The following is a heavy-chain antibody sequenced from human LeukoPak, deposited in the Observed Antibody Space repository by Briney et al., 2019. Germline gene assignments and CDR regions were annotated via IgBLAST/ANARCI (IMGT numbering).Heavy chain of an antibody. CDR1: GGSFSDYF. J-gene: IGHJ2*01. CDR2: INHSGST. Sequence: SETLSHTRAVYGGSFSDYFWSWIRPPPGKGLEWIGEINHSGSTNYNPTLKSRVTISVDTSKNQFSLKLSSVTAADTAVYYCARGTDCGADCYYSFRYFDLWGRGTLVTVSS. CDR3: ARGTDCGADCYYSFRYFDL. V-gene: IGHV4-34*01. D-gene: IGHD2-21*02.